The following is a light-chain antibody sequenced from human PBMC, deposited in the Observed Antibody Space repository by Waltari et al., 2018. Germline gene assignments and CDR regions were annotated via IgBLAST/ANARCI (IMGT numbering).Light chain of an antibody. J-gene: IGLJ2*01. CDR2: KDT. Sequence: SYELTQPPSVSVSPGQTARTTCSGDELPQQYAFWYRQKPGQAPALLIYKDTERPSGIPERVSASSSGTTVTLTITGVQPEDEADYYCQSADSTNTYWVFGGGTKLTVL. CDR3: QSADSTNTYWV. V-gene: IGLV3-25*03. CDR1: ELPQQY.